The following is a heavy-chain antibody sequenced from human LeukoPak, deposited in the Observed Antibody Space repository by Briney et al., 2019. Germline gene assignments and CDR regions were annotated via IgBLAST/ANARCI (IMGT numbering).Heavy chain of an antibody. V-gene: IGHV4-59*04. CDR1: GGPISNYF. CDR3: ARGGYSSSLGWFDP. Sequence: SETLSLTCNVSGGPISNYFWSWIRQPPGKGLEWIGSIYHSGSTYYNPSLKSRVTMSVDTSKNQFSLKLSSVTAADTAVYYCARGGYSSSLGWFDPWGQGTLVTVSS. CDR2: IYHSGST. D-gene: IGHD6-6*01. J-gene: IGHJ5*02.